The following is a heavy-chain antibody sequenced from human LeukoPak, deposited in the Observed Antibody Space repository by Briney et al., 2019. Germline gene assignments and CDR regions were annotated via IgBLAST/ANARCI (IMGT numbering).Heavy chain of an antibody. CDR3: GKTTVGYSSGQKPAWPVDY. V-gene: IGHV3-23*01. D-gene: IGHD5-18*01. CDR2: VTSRGVGT. Sequence: GGSLRLSCTDSGFTFSSYALAWVRQAPGKGLEWVAAVTSRGVGTHYADSVKGRFTISRDNSRNTVYLQINSLRAEDTAVYYCGKTTVGYSSGQKPAWPVDYWGQGTLVTVSS. J-gene: IGHJ4*02. CDR1: GFTFSSYA.